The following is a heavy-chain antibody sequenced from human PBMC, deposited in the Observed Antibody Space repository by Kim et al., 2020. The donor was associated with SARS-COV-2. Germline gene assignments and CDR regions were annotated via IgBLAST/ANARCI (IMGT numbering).Heavy chain of an antibody. CDR3: ANMVVPAANGDY. V-gene: IGHV3-23*01. Sequence: YYADAGKGRFTSSRDKSKNTLYLQMNSLRAEDTAVYYCANMVVPAANGDYWGQGTLVTVSS. D-gene: IGHD2-2*01. J-gene: IGHJ4*02.